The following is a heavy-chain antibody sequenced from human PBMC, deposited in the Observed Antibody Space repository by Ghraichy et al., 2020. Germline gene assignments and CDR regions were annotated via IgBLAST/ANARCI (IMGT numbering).Heavy chain of an antibody. D-gene: IGHD3-3*01. V-gene: IGHV4-39*01. CDR2: IYYSGST. CDR1: GGSISSSSYY. J-gene: IGHJ4*02. Sequence: SETLSLTCTVSGGSISSSSYYWGWIRQPPGKGLEWIGSIYYSGSTYYNPSLKSRVTISVDTSKNQFSLKLSSVTAADTAVYYCARLGWFLEWLSPYFDYWGQGTLVTVSS. CDR3: ARLGWFLEWLSPYFDY.